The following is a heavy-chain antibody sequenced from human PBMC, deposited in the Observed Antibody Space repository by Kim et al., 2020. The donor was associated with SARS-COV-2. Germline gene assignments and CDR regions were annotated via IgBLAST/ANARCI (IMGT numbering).Heavy chain of an antibody. CDR3: AEDPYTSGWYRAGDS. CDR1: GFTFSNFA. CDR2: ISGRGGGST. D-gene: IGHD6-19*01. J-gene: IGHJ4*02. Sequence: GGSLRLSCAASGFTFSNFAMSWVRQAPGKGLQWVSGISGRGGGSTSYADSVKGRFTISRDNSKNTLYLQMNSLRVEDTAIYYCAEDPYTSGWYRAGDSWGQGTLVTVSS. V-gene: IGHV3-23*01.